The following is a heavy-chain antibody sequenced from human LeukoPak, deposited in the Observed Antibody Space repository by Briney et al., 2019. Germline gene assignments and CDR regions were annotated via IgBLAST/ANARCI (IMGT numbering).Heavy chain of an antibody. J-gene: IGHJ4*02. CDR3: AIFKHITTLTTALDF. V-gene: IGHV3-33*01. CDR1: GCTFRCDD. Sequence: GRSLSLSCAASGCTFRCDDMHWVRQAPGKGLEWVALIWYAGNNTYYADSVKGRFTISHDNSKNTPYLQMNSLRAEDTAVYYCAIFKHITTLTTALDFWGQGTLVTVSS. CDR2: IWYAGNNT. D-gene: IGHD4-17*01.